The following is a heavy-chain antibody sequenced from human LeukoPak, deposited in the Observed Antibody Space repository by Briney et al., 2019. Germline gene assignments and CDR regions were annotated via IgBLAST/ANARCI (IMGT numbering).Heavy chain of an antibody. V-gene: IGHV3-23*01. CDR3: AKSPSLQAFDI. J-gene: IGHJ3*02. CDR2: ISADGGST. CDR1: GFTFSKYG. Sequence: GGSLRLSCAASGFTFSKYGMSWVRQAPGKGLQCVSTISADGGSTYYPDSVKGRFTIPRDNSRNTLYLQINSLRADDTAVYYCAKSPSLQAFDIWGHGTMVTVSS.